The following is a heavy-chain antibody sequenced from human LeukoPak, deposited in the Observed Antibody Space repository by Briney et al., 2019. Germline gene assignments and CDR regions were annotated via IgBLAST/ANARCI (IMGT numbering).Heavy chain of an antibody. CDR3: ARGSEAAAFN. Sequence: SETLSLTCTVSGGSISSSVSYWGWIRQPPGKGLDWVGSFYYSGNTYHTYYNPSLKSRVTISVDTSKNQFSLKLSSVTAADTAVYYCARGSEAAAFNWGQGTLVTVSS. CDR1: GGSISSSVSY. D-gene: IGHD6-13*01. J-gene: IGHJ4*02. CDR2: FYYSGNT. V-gene: IGHV4-39*07.